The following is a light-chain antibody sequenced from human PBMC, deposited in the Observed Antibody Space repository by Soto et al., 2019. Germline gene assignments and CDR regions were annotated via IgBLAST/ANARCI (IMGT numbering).Light chain of an antibody. CDR2: DAS. CDR3: QQSSNWPPEIT. V-gene: IGKV3-11*01. Sequence: EIVLTQSPGTLSLSPGGRATLSCRASQSVSSNLAWYQQKPGQAPRLLIYDASSRATGVPDRFSGSGSGTDFILTISSLEPEDFAVYYCQQSSNWPPEITFGQGTRLEIK. CDR1: QSVSSN. J-gene: IGKJ5*01.